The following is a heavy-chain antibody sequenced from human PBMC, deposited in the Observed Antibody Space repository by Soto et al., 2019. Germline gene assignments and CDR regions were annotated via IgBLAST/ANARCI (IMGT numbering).Heavy chain of an antibody. CDR2: IHYSGST. J-gene: IGHJ4*02. D-gene: IGHD2-21*01. CDR1: GGSVNMGTYC. V-gene: IGHV4-61*01. CDR3: TRGGDPYKTGH. Sequence: SDTLSLTCTVPGGSVNMGTYCWSWIRQPPGKGLEWIGFIHYSGSTNYNPSLKGRVTMSVDTSKNQFSLKLTSVNTADTAIYYCTRGGDPYKTGHWGQGTLVTVSS.